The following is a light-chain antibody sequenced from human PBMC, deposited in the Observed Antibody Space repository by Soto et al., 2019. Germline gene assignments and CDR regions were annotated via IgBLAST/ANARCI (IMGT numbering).Light chain of an antibody. Sequence: EIVLTQSPGTLSLSPGERATLSCRASQSVSSSYLAWYQQKPGQAPRLLIYGASSRATGIPDRFSGSGSGTDFTLTISRLEPEDCAVYYCQQYGGSPRTVGQGTKLEIK. CDR1: QSVSSSY. CDR3: QQYGGSPRT. J-gene: IGKJ2*01. V-gene: IGKV3-20*01. CDR2: GAS.